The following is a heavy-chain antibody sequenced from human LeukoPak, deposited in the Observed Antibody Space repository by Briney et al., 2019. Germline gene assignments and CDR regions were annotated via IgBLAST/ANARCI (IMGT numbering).Heavy chain of an antibody. D-gene: IGHD6-6*01. V-gene: IGHV4-59*12. J-gene: IGHJ6*03. CDR2: IYYSGST. Sequence: SETLSLTCTVSGGSISSYYWSWIRQPPGKGLEWIGYIYYSGSTNYNPSLKSRVTMSVDTSKNQFSLKLSSVTAADTAVYYCARDEEAARPGYYYYYMDVWGKGTTVTVSS. CDR1: GGSISSYY. CDR3: ARDEEAARPGYYYYYMDV.